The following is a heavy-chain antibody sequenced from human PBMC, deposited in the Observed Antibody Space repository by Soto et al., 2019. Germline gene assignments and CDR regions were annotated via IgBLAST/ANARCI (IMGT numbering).Heavy chain of an antibody. CDR1: GYTFTGYY. D-gene: IGHD2-2*01. J-gene: IGHJ6*02. Sequence: ASVKVSCKASGYTFTGYYMHWVRQAPGQGLEWMGWINPNSGGTNYAQKFQGWVTMTRDTSISTAYMELSRLRSDDTAVYYCARERVVPAAIGYYYYGMDVWGQGTRVTVSS. CDR2: INPNSGGT. CDR3: ARERVVPAAIGYYYYGMDV. V-gene: IGHV1-2*04.